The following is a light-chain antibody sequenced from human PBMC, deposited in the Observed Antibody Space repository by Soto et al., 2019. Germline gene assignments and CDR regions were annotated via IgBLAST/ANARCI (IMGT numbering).Light chain of an antibody. V-gene: IGLV2-14*03. J-gene: IGLJ1*01. CDR1: SSDIGGSNY. CDR2: DVS. CDR3: RSFQTSSTPNV. Sequence: QSVLTQPASVSGSPGQSITISCTGTSSDIGGSNYVSWYQQYPGKTPKLLIFDVSDRPSGVSNRFSGSKSGNTASLTISGLQVEDEADHYCRSFQTSSTPNVFGTGTKLTVL.